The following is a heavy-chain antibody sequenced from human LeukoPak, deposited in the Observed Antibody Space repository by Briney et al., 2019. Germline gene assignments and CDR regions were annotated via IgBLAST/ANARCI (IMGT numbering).Heavy chain of an antibody. CDR2: IYSGGST. V-gene: IGHV3-66*01. D-gene: IGHD4-23*01. CDR1: GFTVSSNY. Sequence: GGSLRLSCAASGFTVSSNYMSWVRQAPGKGLEWVSVIYSGGSTYYADSVKGRFTISRDNSKNTLYLQMNSLRAEDTAVYYCARGSYGGNSEISNYYYYGMDVWGQGTTVTVSS. CDR3: ARGSYGGNSEISNYYYYGMDV. J-gene: IGHJ6*02.